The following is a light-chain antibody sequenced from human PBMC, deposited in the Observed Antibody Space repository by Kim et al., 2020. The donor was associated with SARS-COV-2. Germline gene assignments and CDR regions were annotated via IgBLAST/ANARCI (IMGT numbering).Light chain of an antibody. V-gene: IGKV1-39*01. J-gene: IGKJ4*01. CDR3: QQSYSIPLT. Sequence: DIQMTQSPSSLSASVGDRVTITCRASQSINSYLNWYQQKPGKTPKLLIYAASTLQSGVPSRFSGSVSGTDFTLTISSLQPEDFANYYCQQSYSIPLTFGGGTKLEI. CDR2: AAS. CDR1: QSINSY.